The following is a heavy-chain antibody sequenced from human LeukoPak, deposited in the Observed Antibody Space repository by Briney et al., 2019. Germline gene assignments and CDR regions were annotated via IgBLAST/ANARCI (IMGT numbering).Heavy chain of an antibody. D-gene: IGHD2-2*01. CDR3: ARDHCSSTSCYGYYYYGMDV. V-gene: IGHV3-33*01. CDR1: GFTFSSYG. J-gene: IGHJ6*04. Sequence: GRSLRLSCAASGFTFSSYGMHWVRQAPGKGLEWVAVIWYDGSNKYYADSVKGRFTISRDNSKNTLYLQMNSLRAEDTAVYYCARDHCSSTSCYGYYYYGMDVWGKGTTVTVSS. CDR2: IWYDGSNK.